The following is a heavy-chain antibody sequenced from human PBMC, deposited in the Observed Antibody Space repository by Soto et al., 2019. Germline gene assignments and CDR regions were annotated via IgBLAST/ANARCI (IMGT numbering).Heavy chain of an antibody. Sequence: VGSLRLSCAASGFTFSSNGMHWVRQAPGKGPEWVAVIWYDGSNKYYADSVKGRFTISRDNSKNTLYLQMNSLRAEDTAVYYCARGGIFGVVIYYYGMDVWGQGTTVTVSS. D-gene: IGHD3-3*01. V-gene: IGHV3-33*01. CDR1: GFTFSSNG. J-gene: IGHJ6*02. CDR2: IWYDGSNK. CDR3: ARGGIFGVVIYYYGMDV.